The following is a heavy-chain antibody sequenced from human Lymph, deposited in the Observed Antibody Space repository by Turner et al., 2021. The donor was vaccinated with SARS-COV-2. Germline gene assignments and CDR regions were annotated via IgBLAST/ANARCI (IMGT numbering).Heavy chain of an antibody. CDR3: AKSCRAYWVPVEGMDV. V-gene: IGHV3-30*18. CDR2: ISYAGSNK. D-gene: IGHD2-8*02. J-gene: IGHJ6*02. Sequence: QVQLVESGGGVVQPGRSLRLSCAASGFTFSSYGMHWVRQAPGKGLEWVEVISYAGSNKYYEDSVKGRFTISRDNSKNTLYLQMNSLRAEDTAVYYCAKSCRAYWVPVEGMDVWGQGTTVTVSS. CDR1: GFTFSSYG.